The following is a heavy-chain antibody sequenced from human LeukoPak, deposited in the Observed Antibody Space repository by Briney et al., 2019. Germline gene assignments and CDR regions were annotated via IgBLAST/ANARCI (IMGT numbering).Heavy chain of an antibody. CDR2: IHYSGST. V-gene: IGHV4-39*01. CDR1: GGSISSRSYY. Sequence: SETLSLTCTASGGSISSRSYYWGWIRQPPGKGREWIGSIHYSGSTYYHPSLKSPLTISVDTSKNQFSLKLSSVTAADTAVYYCAKLYCSGGNCYGAFDIWGQGTMVTVSS. J-gene: IGHJ3*02. CDR3: AKLYCSGGNCYGAFDI. D-gene: IGHD2-15*01.